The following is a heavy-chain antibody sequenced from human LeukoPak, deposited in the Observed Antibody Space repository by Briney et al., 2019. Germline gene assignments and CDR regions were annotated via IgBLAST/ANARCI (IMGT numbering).Heavy chain of an antibody. CDR2: INPNSGDT. V-gene: IGHV1-2*02. CDR3: PRAIRGVIDWFDS. CDR1: GYTFTDNY. D-gene: IGHD3-10*01. J-gene: IGHJ5*01. Sequence: ASEKVSCKASGYTFTDNYMHWVRHAPGQGLEWMGWINPNSGDTKYAQKFQGRVTMTRDTAISTAYMELSRLTSDDTAVYYCPRAIRGVIDWFDSWGQGTLVTVSS.